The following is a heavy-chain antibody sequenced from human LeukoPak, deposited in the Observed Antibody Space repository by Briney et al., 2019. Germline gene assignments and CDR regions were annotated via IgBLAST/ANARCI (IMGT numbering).Heavy chain of an antibody. Sequence: GGSLRLSCAASGFTFSSYGMHWVRQAPGKGLEWVVVISYDGSNKYYADSVKGRFTISRDNSKNTLYLQMNSLRAEDTAVYYCATGSRDGYNFDYWGQGTLVTVSS. D-gene: IGHD5-24*01. CDR1: GFTFSSYG. CDR2: ISYDGSNK. CDR3: ATGSRDGYNFDY. J-gene: IGHJ4*02. V-gene: IGHV3-30*03.